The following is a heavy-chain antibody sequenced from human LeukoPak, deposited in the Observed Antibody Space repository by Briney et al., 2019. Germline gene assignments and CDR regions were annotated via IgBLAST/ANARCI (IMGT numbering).Heavy chain of an antibody. CDR1: GYTFTGYY. J-gene: IGHJ6*03. V-gene: IGHV1-2*02. Sequence: GASVKVSCKASGYTFTGYYMHWVRQAPGQGLEWMGWINPNSGGTNYAQKFQGRVTMTRDTSISTAYMELSRLRSDDTAVYYCARDVAAAALPGYYYYYMDVWGKGTTVAVSS. D-gene: IGHD6-13*01. CDR3: ARDVAAAALPGYYYYYMDV. CDR2: INPNSGGT.